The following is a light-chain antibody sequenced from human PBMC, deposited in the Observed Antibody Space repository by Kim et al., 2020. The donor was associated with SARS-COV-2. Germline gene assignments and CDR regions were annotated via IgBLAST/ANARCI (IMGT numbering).Light chain of an antibody. CDR1: NIGSKS. V-gene: IGLV3-21*04. Sequence: SYELTQPPSVSVVPGKTARITCGGNNIGSKSVHWYQQKPGQAPVLVIYYDSDRPSGIPERFSGSNSGNTATLTISRVEAGDEADYYCQVWDSSSDHYVF. CDR3: QVWDSSSDHYV. CDR2: YDS. J-gene: IGLJ1*01.